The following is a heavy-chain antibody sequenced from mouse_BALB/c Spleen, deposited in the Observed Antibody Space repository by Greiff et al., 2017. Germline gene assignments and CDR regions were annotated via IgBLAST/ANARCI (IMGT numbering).Heavy chain of an antibody. CDR3: ARGGTTVVATN. CDR2: ISSGGST. J-gene: IGHJ3*01. V-gene: IGHV5-6-5*01. D-gene: IGHD1-1*01. CDR1: GFTFSSYA. Sequence: EVQGVESGGGLVKPGGSLKLSCAASGFTFSSYAMSWVRQTPEKRLEWVASISSGGSTYYPDSVKGRFTISRDNARNILYLQMSSLRSEDTAMYYCARGGTTVVATNWGQGTLVTVSA.